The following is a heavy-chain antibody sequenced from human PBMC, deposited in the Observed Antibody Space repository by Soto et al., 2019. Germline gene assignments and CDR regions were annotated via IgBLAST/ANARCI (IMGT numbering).Heavy chain of an antibody. J-gene: IGHJ5*02. CDR3: ARTPRYCSGGSGPKGGWFDP. CDR1: GGSGSSGSYY. Sequence: QVQLQESGPGLVKPSETLSLTCTVSGGSGSSGSYYWSWIRQPPGKGLEWIGDIDYSGSTNYNPSLKRPVTIPVDTSENQFSLKLSSVTAADTAVYYCARTPRYCSGGSGPKGGWFDPWGQGTLVTVSS. CDR2: IDYSGST. D-gene: IGHD2-15*01. V-gene: IGHV4-61*01.